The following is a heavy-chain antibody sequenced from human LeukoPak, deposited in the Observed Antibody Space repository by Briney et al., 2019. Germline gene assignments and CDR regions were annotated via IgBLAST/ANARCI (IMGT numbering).Heavy chain of an antibody. D-gene: IGHD6-25*01. CDR2: IKQDGSEK. V-gene: IGHV3-7*05. Sequence: GGPLRLSCVASGFTFSSYWMSWVRQAPGKGLEWVANIKQDGSEKYYVDSVKGRFTISRDNAKNSLYLQMNSLRAEDTAVYYCARDSGEGYFDYWGQGTLVTVSS. CDR1: GFTFSSYW. CDR3: ARDSGEGYFDY. J-gene: IGHJ4*02.